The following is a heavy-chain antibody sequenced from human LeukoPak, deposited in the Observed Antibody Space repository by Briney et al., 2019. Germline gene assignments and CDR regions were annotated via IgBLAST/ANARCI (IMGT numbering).Heavy chain of an antibody. CDR2: IYSGGST. CDR1: GLTVSNNY. J-gene: IGHJ3*01. Sequence: PGGSLRLSCAASGLTVSNNYMNWVRQAPGKGLEWVSVIYSGGSTHYADSVKGRFTISRDNSKNTLYLQMSSLRVEDTAVYYCVRATDWGQGTMVTVSS. V-gene: IGHV3-66*01. CDR3: VRATD.